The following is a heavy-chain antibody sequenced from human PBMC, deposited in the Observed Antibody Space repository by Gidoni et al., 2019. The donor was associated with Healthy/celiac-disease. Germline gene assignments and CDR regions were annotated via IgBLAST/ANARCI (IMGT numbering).Heavy chain of an antibody. Sequence: EVQLVESGGGLVKLGGALRLACAASGLTFSRYSMNWVRQAAGKGLEWVSSISSSSSYIYYADSVKGRFTISRDNAKNSLYLQMNSLRAEDTAVYYCARVPMGYNYLDYWGQGTLVTVSS. J-gene: IGHJ4*02. CDR2: ISSSSSYI. V-gene: IGHV3-21*01. CDR1: GLTFSRYS. D-gene: IGHD5-12*01. CDR3: ARVPMGYNYLDY.